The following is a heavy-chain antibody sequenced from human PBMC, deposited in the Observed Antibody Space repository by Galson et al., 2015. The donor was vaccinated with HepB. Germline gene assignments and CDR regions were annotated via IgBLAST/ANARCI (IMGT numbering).Heavy chain of an antibody. CDR3: AREGDY. V-gene: IGHV4-59*01. CDR1: GGSISSYY. J-gene: IGHJ4*02. Sequence: SETLSLTCTVSGGSISSYYWSWIRQPPGKGLEWIGYIYYSGSTNYNPSLKSRVTISVDTSKNQFSLKLSSVTAADTAVYYCAREGDYWGQGTLVTVSS. CDR2: IYYSGST.